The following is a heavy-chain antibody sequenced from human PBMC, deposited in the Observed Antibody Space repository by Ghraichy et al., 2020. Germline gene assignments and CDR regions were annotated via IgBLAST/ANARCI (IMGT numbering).Heavy chain of an antibody. CDR2: FYSIGGT. D-gene: IGHD2-21*02. V-gene: IGHV4-61*08. J-gene: IGHJ5*02. Sequence: SETLCLTCTVSGDSVSSAASHWSWIRRSPGKGLDWIGYFYSIGGTNYNPSLKRRISMSVDTSKNQFSLKLSSVTAADTAVYYCAGSMVTRLDPWGQGTPVIVSS. CDR3: AGSMVTRLDP. CDR1: GDSVSSAASH.